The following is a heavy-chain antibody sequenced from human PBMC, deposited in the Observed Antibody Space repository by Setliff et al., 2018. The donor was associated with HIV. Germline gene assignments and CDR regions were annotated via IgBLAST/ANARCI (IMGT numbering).Heavy chain of an antibody. CDR3: ATVVPAAHFDY. Sequence: SETLSLTCTVSGGSISSYYWSWIRQPPGKGLEWIGYIYYSGTTNYNPSLKSRVTISVDSSKSQFSLNLSSVTVADTAVYYCATVVPAAHFDYWGQGTLVTVSS. V-gene: IGHV4-59*12. CDR1: GGSISSYY. CDR2: IYYSGTT. J-gene: IGHJ4*02. D-gene: IGHD2-2*01.